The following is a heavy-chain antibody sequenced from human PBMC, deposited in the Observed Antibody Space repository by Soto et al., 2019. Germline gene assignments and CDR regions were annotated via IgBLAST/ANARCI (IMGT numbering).Heavy chain of an antibody. Sequence: GSSQISQYWSWIRQPPGKGLEWIGYVHYSGSTNYNPSLKSRITISMDTSKNRFSLKVNSVTAAEAAVYYCARFHDYGYFDYWGQGTLVPVSS. CDR2: VHYSGST. D-gene: IGHD4-17*01. V-gene: IGHV4-59*08. CDR3: ARFHDYGYFDY. CDR1: GSSQISQY. J-gene: IGHJ4*02.